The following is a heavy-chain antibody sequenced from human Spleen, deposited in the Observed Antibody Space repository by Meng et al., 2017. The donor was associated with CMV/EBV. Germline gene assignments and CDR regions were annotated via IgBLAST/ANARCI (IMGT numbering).Heavy chain of an antibody. CDR3: ARDLPGSASYYYYYGLDV. Sequence: GGSLRLSCAASGFHFSNYAMDWVRLAPGKGLEWVAIISHDGSNKHYADFVNGRFTISRDNSKNSLFLQVNSLRAEDTAVYYCARDLPGSASYYYYYGLDVWGQGTTVTVSS. CDR1: GFHFSNYA. J-gene: IGHJ6*02. CDR2: ISHDGSNK. D-gene: IGHD6-6*01. V-gene: IGHV3-30*04.